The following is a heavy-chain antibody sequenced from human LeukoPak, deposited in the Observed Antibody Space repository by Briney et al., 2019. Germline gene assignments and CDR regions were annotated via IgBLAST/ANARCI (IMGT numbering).Heavy chain of an antibody. Sequence: GGSLRLSCAASGFTFSSYAMSWVRQAPGKGLEWVSAISGSGGSTYYADSVKGRFTISRDNSKNTLYLQMNSLRAEDTAVYYCAKEICHGGDCYSRADWYFDLWGRGTLVTVSS. CDR2: ISGSGGST. CDR3: AKEICHGGDCYSRADWYFDL. CDR1: GFTFSSYA. D-gene: IGHD2-21*02. J-gene: IGHJ2*01. V-gene: IGHV3-23*01.